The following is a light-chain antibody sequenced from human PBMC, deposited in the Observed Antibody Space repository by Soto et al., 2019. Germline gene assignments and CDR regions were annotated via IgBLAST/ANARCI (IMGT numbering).Light chain of an antibody. CDR2: DVS. Sequence: QSVLTQPASVSGSPGQSLTISCTGTSSDLGGYNYVSWYQQHPAKAPKLMIYDVSNRPSGVSNRFSGSKSGNTASLTISGLQAEDEADYYCSSYSSSSTLYVFGTGTKLSVL. J-gene: IGLJ1*01. CDR1: SSDLGGYNY. CDR3: SSYSSSSTLYV. V-gene: IGLV2-14*01.